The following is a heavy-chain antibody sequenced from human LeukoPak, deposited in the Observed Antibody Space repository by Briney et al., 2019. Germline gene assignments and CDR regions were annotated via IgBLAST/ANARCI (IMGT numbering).Heavy chain of an antibody. J-gene: IGHJ4*02. D-gene: IGHD6-19*01. CDR3: LMYTSGWD. Sequence: GGSLRLSCAVSGSTISGYYMHWVRQAPGKGLVWVSRINSDGSSTTYADSVKGRFTISRDNAKNTLYLQTNGLRAEDTAMYYCLMYTSGWDWGQGTLVTVSS. CDR1: GSTISGYY. CDR2: INSDGSST. V-gene: IGHV3-74*01.